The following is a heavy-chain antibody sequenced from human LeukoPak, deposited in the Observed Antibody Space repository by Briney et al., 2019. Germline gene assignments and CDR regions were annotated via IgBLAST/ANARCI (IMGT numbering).Heavy chain of an antibody. V-gene: IGHV4-59*01. D-gene: IGHD6-19*01. J-gene: IGHJ3*02. Sequence: SETLSLTCTVSGGSISSYYWSWVRQPPGKGLEWIGYIYYIGSTNYNPSLKSRVTISVDTSKNQFSLKLSSVTAAAAAVYYCARDDSSSDHDAFDIWGQGTMVTVSS. CDR1: GGSISSYY. CDR2: IYYIGST. CDR3: ARDDSSSDHDAFDI.